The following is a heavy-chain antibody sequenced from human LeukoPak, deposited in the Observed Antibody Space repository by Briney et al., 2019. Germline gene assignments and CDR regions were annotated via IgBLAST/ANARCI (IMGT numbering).Heavy chain of an antibody. V-gene: IGHV6-1*01. CDR3: ARAPTPIIAVAGSFDC. Sequence: SQTLSLTCAISGDSVSNNSAAWNWIRQSPSRGLEWLGRTYYRSKWYNDYAVSVKSRITINPDTSKNQFSLQVNSVTPEDTAVYYCARAPTPIIAVAGSFDCWGQGTLVTVSS. J-gene: IGHJ4*02. CDR1: GDSVSNNSAA. CDR2: TYYRSKWYN. D-gene: IGHD6-19*01.